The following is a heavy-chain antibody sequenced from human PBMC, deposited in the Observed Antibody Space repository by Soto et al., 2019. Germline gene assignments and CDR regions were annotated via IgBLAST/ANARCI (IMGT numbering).Heavy chain of an antibody. CDR2: IYSGGST. D-gene: IGHD4-17*01. V-gene: IGHV3-66*01. CDR1: GFTVSSNY. CDR3: ARDHDYGGNSFEVYYGMDV. J-gene: IGHJ6*02. Sequence: GGSLRLSCAASGFTVSSNYMSWVRQAPGKGLEWVSVIYSGGSTYYADSVKGRFTISRDNSKNTLYLQMNSLRAEDTAVYYCARDHDYGGNSFEVYYGMDVWGQGTTVTVSS.